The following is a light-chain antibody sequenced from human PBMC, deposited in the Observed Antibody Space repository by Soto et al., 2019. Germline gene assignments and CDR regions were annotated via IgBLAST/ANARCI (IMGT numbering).Light chain of an antibody. J-gene: IGKJ5*01. CDR1: QSIGTF. Sequence: DIQMTQSPYSLSAAVSDRVTIACRASQSIGTFVSWYKQKSGRAPKLLIYAASSLQMLVPSRFSGSGSGTNFTLTISSLQPEDFATYFCQQNYDTPITFGQGTRLEIK. V-gene: IGKV1-39*01. CDR2: AAS. CDR3: QQNYDTPIT.